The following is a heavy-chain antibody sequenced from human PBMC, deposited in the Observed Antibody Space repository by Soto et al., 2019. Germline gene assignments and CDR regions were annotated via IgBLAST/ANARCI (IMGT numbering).Heavy chain of an antibody. V-gene: IGHV4-59*01. J-gene: IGHJ4*02. CDR2: IYYSGST. D-gene: IGHD3-10*01. CDR1: GGSISSYY. CDR3: ARTRVTYYYGSGSYSGPYFDY. Sequence: SETLSLTCTVSGGSISSYYWSWIRQPPGKGLEWIGYIYYSGSTNYNPSLKSRVTISVDTSKNQFSLKLSSVTAADTAVYYCARTRVTYYYGSGSYSGPYFDYWGQGTLVTVPQ.